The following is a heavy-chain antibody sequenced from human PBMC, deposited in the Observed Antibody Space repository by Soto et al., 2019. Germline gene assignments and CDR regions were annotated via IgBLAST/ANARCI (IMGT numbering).Heavy chain of an antibody. CDR3: ASPGSGSYSYDY. J-gene: IGHJ4*02. CDR2: IIPSGGST. Sequence: ASVKVSCKASGYTFTSYYMHWVRQAPGQGLEWMGIIIPSGGSTSYAQKFQGRVTMTRDTSTSTVYMELSSLRSEDTAVYYCASPGSGSYSYDYWGQGTLVTVSS. CDR1: GYTFTSYY. D-gene: IGHD1-26*01. V-gene: IGHV1-46*01.